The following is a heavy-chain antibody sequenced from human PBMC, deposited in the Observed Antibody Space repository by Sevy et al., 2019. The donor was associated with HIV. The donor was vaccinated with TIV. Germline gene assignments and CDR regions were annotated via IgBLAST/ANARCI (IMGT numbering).Heavy chain of an antibody. D-gene: IGHD3-22*01. J-gene: IGHJ4*02. Sequence: GGSLRLSCAASGFTFTEFVMSWVRQSPGKGLEWVSTINSGGGSTYYADSVKGRFTISRDNSQNTLDLQMNSLRAEDTAVYYCAKDVVGGYYDSSGYSDHWGQGALVTVSS. CDR1: GFTFTEFV. CDR2: INSGGGST. CDR3: AKDVVGGYYDSSGYSDH. V-gene: IGHV3-23*01.